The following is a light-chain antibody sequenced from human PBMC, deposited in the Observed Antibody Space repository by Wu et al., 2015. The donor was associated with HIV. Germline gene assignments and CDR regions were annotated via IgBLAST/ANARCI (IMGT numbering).Light chain of an antibody. V-gene: IGKV1-39*01. CDR3: QQSYSVPWT. CDR2: LAD. J-gene: IGKJ1*01. CDR1: QEIANY. Sequence: DIQVTQSPSSLSASVGDRINITCRASQEIANYLNWYQQKPGNAPKFLIWLADRLERGVPSRFSGSGSGTDFTLTISNLQPEDFATYFCQQSYSVPWTFGQGTKVGVK.